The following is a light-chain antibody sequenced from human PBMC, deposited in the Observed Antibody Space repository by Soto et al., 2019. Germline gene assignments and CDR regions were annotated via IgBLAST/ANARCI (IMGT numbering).Light chain of an antibody. CDR1: SSNIGAGYD. CDR2: ANT. V-gene: IGLV1-40*01. J-gene: IGLJ1*01. CDR3: QSYDTRLSGSGV. Sequence: QSVLTQPPSVSGAPGQSVTISCTGSSSNIGAGYDVHWYQQRPGAAPRLLIFANTDRPSGVPDRFSASKSYTSASLTIAGLQAEDEADYYCQSYDTRLSGSGVFGTGTKVT.